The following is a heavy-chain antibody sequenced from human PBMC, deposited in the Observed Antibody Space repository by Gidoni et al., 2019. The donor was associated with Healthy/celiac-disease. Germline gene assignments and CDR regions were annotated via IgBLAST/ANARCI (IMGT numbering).Heavy chain of an antibody. D-gene: IGHD3-22*01. Sequence: QVQLQESGPGLVKPSQTMSLTCTVSGGSISSGGYYWSWIRQHPGKGLEWMGYIYYSGSTYYHPSLKSRVTISVDTSKNQFSLKLSSVTAADTAVYYCARSDYDSSGYYVNWGQGTLVTVSS. J-gene: IGHJ4*02. CDR3: ARSDYDSSGYYVN. V-gene: IGHV4-31*03. CDR1: GGSISSGGYY. CDR2: IYYSGST.